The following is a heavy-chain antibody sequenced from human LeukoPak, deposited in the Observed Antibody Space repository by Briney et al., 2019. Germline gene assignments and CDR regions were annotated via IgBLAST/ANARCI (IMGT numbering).Heavy chain of an antibody. D-gene: IGHD3-10*01. CDR2: IRYDGSNK. CDR3: AKAGRSVFDP. CDR1: GFTFSSYG. V-gene: IGHV3-30*02. J-gene: IGHJ5*02. Sequence: GGSLILSCAASGFTFSSYGMHWVRQAPGKGLEWVAFIRYDGSNKYYADSVKGRFTISRDNSKNTLYLQMNSLRAEDTAVYYCAKAGRSVFDPWGQGTLVTVSS.